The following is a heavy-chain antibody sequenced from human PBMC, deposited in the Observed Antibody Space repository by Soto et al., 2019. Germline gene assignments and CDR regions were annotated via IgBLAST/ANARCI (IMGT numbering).Heavy chain of an antibody. V-gene: IGHV4-39*02. CDR1: GGSISSSSHY. CDR2: IYYSGST. CDR3: ARGYCSGGSCYSGGYMDV. Sequence: SETLSLTCTVSGGSISSSSHYWGWIRQPPGKGLEWIGSIYYSGSTYYNPFLKSRVTISVDTSKNHFSLKLSSVTAADTAVYYCARGYCSGGSCYSGGYMDVWGKGTTVTVSS. J-gene: IGHJ6*03. D-gene: IGHD2-15*01.